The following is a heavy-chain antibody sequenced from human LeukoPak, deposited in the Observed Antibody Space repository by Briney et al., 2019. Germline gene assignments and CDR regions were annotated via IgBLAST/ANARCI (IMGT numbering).Heavy chain of an antibody. Sequence: PGRSLRLSCAASEFTFSSYGMHWVRQAPGKGLEWVAVMWFDGTKKYYADSVKGRFTISRDNSKNTLFLQMNSLRAEDTAVYYCARDSVSGSYSSGCCYYGLDVWGQGTTVTVSS. CDR1: EFTFSSYG. V-gene: IGHV3-33*01. D-gene: IGHD6-19*01. CDR2: MWFDGTKK. CDR3: ARDSVSGSYSSGCCYYGLDV. J-gene: IGHJ6*02.